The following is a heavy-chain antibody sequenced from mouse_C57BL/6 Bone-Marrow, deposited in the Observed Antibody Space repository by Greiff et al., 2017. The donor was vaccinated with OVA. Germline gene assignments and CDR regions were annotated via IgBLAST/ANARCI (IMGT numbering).Heavy chain of an antibody. CDR1: GYAFSSSW. CDR3: ARHEDGYYASYFDY. Sequence: LQESGPELVKPGASVKISCKASGYAFSSSWMNWVQQRPGKGLEWIGRIYPGDGDTTYNGKFKGKATLTAAKSSSTAYMQLSSLTSEDSAVYFCARHEDGYYASYFDYGGQGTTLTVSS. V-gene: IGHV1-82*01. CDR2: IYPGDGDT. D-gene: IGHD2-3*01. J-gene: IGHJ2*01.